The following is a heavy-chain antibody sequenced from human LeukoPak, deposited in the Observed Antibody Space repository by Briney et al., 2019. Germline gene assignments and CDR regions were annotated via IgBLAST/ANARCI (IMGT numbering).Heavy chain of an antibody. CDR1: GGTFSSYA. D-gene: IGHD2-21*02. Sequence: GASVKVSCKASGGTFSSYAISWVRQAPGQGLEWMGGIIPIFGTANYAQKFQGRVTITGDESTSTAYMELSSLRSEDTAVYYCARDPDCGGDCSHYFDYWGQGTLVTVSS. CDR2: IIPIFGTA. J-gene: IGHJ4*02. V-gene: IGHV1-69*13. CDR3: ARDPDCGGDCSHYFDY.